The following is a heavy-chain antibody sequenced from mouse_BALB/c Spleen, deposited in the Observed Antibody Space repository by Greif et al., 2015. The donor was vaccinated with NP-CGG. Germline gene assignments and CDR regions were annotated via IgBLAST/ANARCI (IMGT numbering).Heavy chain of an antibody. CDR1: GYAFTNYL. D-gene: IGHD2-4*01. CDR2: INPGSGGT. V-gene: IGHV1-54*01. Sequence: QVQLKQSGAELVRPGTSVKVSCKASGYAFTNYLIEWVKQRPGQGLEWIGVINPGSGGTNYNEKFKGKATLTADKSSSTAYMQLSSLTSDDSAVYFCARYDYDKRGYTMDYWGQGTSVTVSS. J-gene: IGHJ4*01. CDR3: ARYDYDKRGYTMDY.